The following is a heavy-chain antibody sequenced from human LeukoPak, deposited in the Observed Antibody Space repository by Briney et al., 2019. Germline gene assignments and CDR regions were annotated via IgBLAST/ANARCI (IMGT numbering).Heavy chain of an antibody. Sequence: SETLSLTCTVSGYSISSGYYWGWIRQPPGNGLEWIGSMYHSGSTYNNPSLKSRVTISVDRSKNQFSLKLSSVTAADTAVYYCARNHYDNTALDYWGQGSLVTVSS. CDR1: GYSISSGYY. CDR3: ARNHYDNTALDY. J-gene: IGHJ4*02. CDR2: MYHSGST. D-gene: IGHD3-22*01. V-gene: IGHV4-38-2*02.